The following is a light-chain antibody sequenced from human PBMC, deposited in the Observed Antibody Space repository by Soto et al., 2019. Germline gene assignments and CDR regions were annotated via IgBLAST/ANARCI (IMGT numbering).Light chain of an antibody. V-gene: IGKV3-11*01. CDR1: QSVDTS. CDR2: DTF. J-gene: IGKJ3*01. Sequence: EIVLTQSPAILSLSPGERATLSCRASQSVDTSLGWYQQKPGQAPRLLIYDTFNRATGIPARFSGSGSGTDFTLTISSLEPEDFAVYYCQHRASWPPTFGPGTKVVIK. CDR3: QHRASWPPT.